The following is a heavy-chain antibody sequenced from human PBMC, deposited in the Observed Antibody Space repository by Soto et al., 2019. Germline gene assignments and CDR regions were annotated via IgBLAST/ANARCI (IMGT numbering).Heavy chain of an antibody. CDR1: GYTLTELS. CDR3: ATKADYSGYDYYFDY. CDR2: FDPEDGET. V-gene: IGHV1-24*01. Sequence: ASVKVSCKVSGYTLTELSMHWVRQAPGKGLEWMGGFDPEDGETIYAQKFQGRVTMTEDTSTDTAYMELSSLRSEDTAVYYCATKADYSGYDYYFDYWGQGTLVTVSS. J-gene: IGHJ4*02. D-gene: IGHD5-12*01.